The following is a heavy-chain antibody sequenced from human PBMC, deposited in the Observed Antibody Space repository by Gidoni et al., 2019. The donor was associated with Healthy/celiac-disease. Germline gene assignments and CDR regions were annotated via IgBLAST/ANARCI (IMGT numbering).Heavy chain of an antibody. J-gene: IGHJ4*02. CDR2: INPNSGDT. CDR3: ARDYYNSSGYYYGGY. V-gene: IGHV1-2*02. D-gene: IGHD3-22*01. Sequence: QVQLLHSGAEVKKPGASVNVSCKASGYTFIDFYIHWVRQAPGQGLEWMGWINPNSGDTNYAQKFRDRVTMTRDTSITTVYLELSRLRSDDTAMYFCARDYYNSSGYYYGGYWGQGTLVTVSS. CDR1: GYTFIDFY.